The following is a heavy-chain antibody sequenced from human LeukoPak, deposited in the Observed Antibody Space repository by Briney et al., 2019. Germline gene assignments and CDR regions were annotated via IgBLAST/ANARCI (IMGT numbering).Heavy chain of an antibody. CDR3: ARHFGSLSMVRGEYYMDV. V-gene: IGHV4-39*01. Sequence: PSETLSLTCTVSGGSISSSSYYWGWIRQPPGKGLEWIGSIYYSGSTYYNPSLKSRVTISVDTSKNQFSLKLSSVTAADAAVYYCARHFGSLSMVRGEYYMDVWGKGTTVTVSS. D-gene: IGHD3-10*01. CDR2: IYYSGST. CDR1: GGSISSSSYY. J-gene: IGHJ6*03.